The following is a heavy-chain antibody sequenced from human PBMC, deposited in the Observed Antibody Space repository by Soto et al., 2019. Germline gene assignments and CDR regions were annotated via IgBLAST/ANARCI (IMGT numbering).Heavy chain of an antibody. CDR1: GYSFTGYY. CDR3: ATSRISIAVAGETEYYFDY. CDR2: INPNSGDT. D-gene: IGHD6-19*01. Sequence: ASLKLSRKASGYSFTGYYMHWVRQAPGQGLEWMGWINPNSGDTNYTQKFQGWVTMTRDTSISTAYMELSRLRSDDAAVYYCATSRISIAVAGETEYYFDYWGQGTLVTVSS. V-gene: IGHV1-2*04. J-gene: IGHJ4*02.